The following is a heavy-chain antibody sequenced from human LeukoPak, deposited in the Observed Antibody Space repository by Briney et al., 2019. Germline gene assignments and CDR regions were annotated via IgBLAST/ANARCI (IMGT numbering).Heavy chain of an antibody. J-gene: IGHJ4*02. CDR3: ATIKRGSIFGYFDF. Sequence: SETLSLTCTVSGGSISSHYWSWLRQPPGKGLEWIAYLFDSVNTKDNPSLQSRLTLSADTSKNQFSLRLSSVTAADTAVYYCATIKRGSIFGYFDFWGQGIKVTVSS. CDR1: GGSISSHY. D-gene: IGHD5-18*01. CDR2: LFDSVNT. V-gene: IGHV4-59*11.